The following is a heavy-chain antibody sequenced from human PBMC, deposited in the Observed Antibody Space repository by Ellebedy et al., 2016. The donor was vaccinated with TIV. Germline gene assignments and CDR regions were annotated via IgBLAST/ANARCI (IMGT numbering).Heavy chain of an antibody. D-gene: IGHD2-8*01. CDR3: ATDLRYCSNDVCFKRYDAFDI. Sequence: AASVKVSCKVSGYTLTELSMHWVRQAPGQGLEWMGGFDPEDGETIYAQKFQGRVTMTEDTSTDTAYMELSSLRSEDTAVYYCATDLRYCSNDVCFKRYDAFDIWGQGTMVTVSS. V-gene: IGHV1-24*01. CDR2: FDPEDGET. J-gene: IGHJ3*02. CDR1: GYTLTELS.